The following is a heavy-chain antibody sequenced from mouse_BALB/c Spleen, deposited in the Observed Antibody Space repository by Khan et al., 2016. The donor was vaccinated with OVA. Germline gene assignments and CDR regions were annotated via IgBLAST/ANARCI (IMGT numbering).Heavy chain of an antibody. CDR2: INSDGSYT. CDR1: GFTFSSFA. D-gene: IGHD1-1*01. J-gene: IGHJ3*01. CDR3: ARHNYGPFAY. Sequence: EVELVESGGGLVKPGGSLKLSCAASGFTFSSFAMSWVRQTPEMRLEWVASINSDGSYTYYPDSVKGRFTISRDNAENTLYLQMSSLGSEEPAMYYCARHNYGPFAYWGQVTLVTVSS. V-gene: IGHV5-9-3*01.